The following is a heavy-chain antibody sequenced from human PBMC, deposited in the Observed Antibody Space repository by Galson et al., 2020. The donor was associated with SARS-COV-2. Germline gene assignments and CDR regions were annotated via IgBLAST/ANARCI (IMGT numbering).Heavy chain of an antibody. D-gene: IGHD1-26*01. Sequence: SETLSLTCTVSGGSISSGGYYWSWIRQHPGKGLEWIGYIYYSGSTYYNPSLKSRVTISVDTSKNQFSLKLSSVTAADTAVYYCARDRSGSYPGGYYFDYWGQGTLVTVSS. CDR2: IYYSGST. V-gene: IGHV4-31*03. J-gene: IGHJ4*02. CDR1: GGSISSGGYY. CDR3: ARDRSGSYPGGYYFDY.